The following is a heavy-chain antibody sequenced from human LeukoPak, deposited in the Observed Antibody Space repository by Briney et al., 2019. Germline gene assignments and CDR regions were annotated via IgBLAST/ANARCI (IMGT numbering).Heavy chain of an antibody. CDR3: TGGFRYYYYMGV. Sequence: GGSLRLSCAASGFTFSSYAMHWVRQAPGKGLEWVAVISYDGSNKYYADSLKGRFTISRDNSKNTLYLQMNSLRAEDTAVYYCTGGFRYYYYMGVWGKGTTVTVSS. J-gene: IGHJ6*03. V-gene: IGHV3-30*04. D-gene: IGHD5-12*01. CDR2: ISYDGSNK. CDR1: GFTFSSYA.